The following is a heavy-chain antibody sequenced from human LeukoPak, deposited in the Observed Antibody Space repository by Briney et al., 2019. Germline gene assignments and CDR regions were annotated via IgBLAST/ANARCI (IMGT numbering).Heavy chain of an antibody. V-gene: IGHV1-2*02. CDR2: INPNSGGT. CDR1: GYTFTCYY. D-gene: IGHD2-15*01. J-gene: IGHJ4*02. CDR3: ARVRVAATPARYFDY. Sequence: ASVKVSCKASGYTFTCYYMHWVRQAPGQGLEWRGWINPNSGGTNYAQKFQGRVTMTRDTSISTAYMELSRLRSDDTAVYYCARVRVAATPARYFDYWGQGTLVTVSS.